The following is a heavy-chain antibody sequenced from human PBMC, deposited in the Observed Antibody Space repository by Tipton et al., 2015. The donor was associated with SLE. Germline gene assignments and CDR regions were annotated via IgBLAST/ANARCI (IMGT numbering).Heavy chain of an antibody. J-gene: IGHJ4*02. D-gene: IGHD6-19*01. Sequence: SLRLSCAASGFTFSSYSMNWVRQAPGKGLEWVSSISSSSSYIYYADSVKGRFTISRDNAKNSLYLQMNSLRAEDTALYYCARGIAVAAGYFDYWGQGTLVTVSS. CDR2: ISSSSSYI. CDR1: GFTFSSYS. CDR3: ARGIAVAAGYFDY. V-gene: IGHV3-21*04.